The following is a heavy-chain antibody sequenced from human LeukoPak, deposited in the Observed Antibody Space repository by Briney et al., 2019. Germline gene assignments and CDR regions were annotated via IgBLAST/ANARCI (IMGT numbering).Heavy chain of an antibody. CDR1: GFTFSSYG. V-gene: IGHV3-30*18. CDR3: AKGPLFGMITFGGVIDY. D-gene: IGHD3-16*02. Sequence: PGGSLRLSCAASGFTFSSYGMHWVRQAPGKGLEWVAVISYDGSNKYYADSVKGRFTISRDNSKNTLYLQMNSLRAEDTAVYYCAKGPLFGMITFGGVIDYWGQGILVTVSS. J-gene: IGHJ4*02. CDR2: ISYDGSNK.